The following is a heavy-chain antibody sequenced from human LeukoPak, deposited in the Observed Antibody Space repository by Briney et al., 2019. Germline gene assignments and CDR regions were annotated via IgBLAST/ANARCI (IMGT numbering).Heavy chain of an antibody. CDR2: ISSSGSTI. CDR3: ARKGGVFETHNPEDPFDI. Sequence: GGSLRLSCAASGFTFSDYYMSWIRQAPGKGLEWVSYISSSGSTIYYADSVKGRFTISRDNAKNSLYLQMNSLRAEDTAVYYCARKGGVFETHNPEDPFDIWGQGTMVTVSS. D-gene: IGHD3-16*01. CDR1: GFTFSDYY. V-gene: IGHV3-11*04. J-gene: IGHJ3*02.